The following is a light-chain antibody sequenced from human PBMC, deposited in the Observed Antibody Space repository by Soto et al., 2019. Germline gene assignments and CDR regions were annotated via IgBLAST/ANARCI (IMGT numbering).Light chain of an antibody. CDR2: AVS. CDR1: SSDVGGDNY. J-gene: IGLJ1*01. V-gene: IGLV2-14*01. Sequence: QSVLSKAAYGTGAPGESSSITRNGNSSDVGGDNYVSWYQQHPGKAPPLMLYAVSNRPSAVSNRFSGSKSGNTASLTISALQAEDEADYYSISYTSRSSLVVFLPGTKVTVL. CDR3: ISYTSRSSLVV.